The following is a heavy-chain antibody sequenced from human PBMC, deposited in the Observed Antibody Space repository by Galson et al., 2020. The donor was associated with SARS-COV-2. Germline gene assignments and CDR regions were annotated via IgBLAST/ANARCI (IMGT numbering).Heavy chain of an antibody. Sequence: TVGSLILPCASPGFTFSSYAMHWVRQAPAQRLEWVAVISYDGSNKYYPDPVKGRFTIPIHNSKNTLYLQMTSLRAEDTAVYYCARDRSGYDTGGSWGPPLLEYYFEYWGQGTLVTVSS. CDR2: ISYDGSNK. J-gene: IGHJ4*02. CDR3: ARDRSGYDTGGSWGPPLLEYYFEY. V-gene: IGHV3-30-3*01. CDR1: GFTFSSYA. D-gene: IGHD5-12*01.